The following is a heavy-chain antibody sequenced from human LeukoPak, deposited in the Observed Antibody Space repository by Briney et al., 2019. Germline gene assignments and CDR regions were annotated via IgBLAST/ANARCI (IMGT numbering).Heavy chain of an antibody. J-gene: IGHJ4*02. CDR1: GFTVSYNY. V-gene: IGHV3-53*01. CDR2: IYSGGST. CDR3: ARGIAAAADVGAFDF. Sequence: GGSLRLSCAASGFTVSYNYMSWVRQAPGKGLEWVSLIYSGGSTYYADSVQARFTISRDDSKNTLYLQMNSLRAEDTAVYYCARGIAAAADVGAFDFWGQGTLVTVSS. D-gene: IGHD6-13*01.